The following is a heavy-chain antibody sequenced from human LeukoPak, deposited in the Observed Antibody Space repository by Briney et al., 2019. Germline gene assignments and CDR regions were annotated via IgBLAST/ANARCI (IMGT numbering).Heavy chain of an antibody. CDR2: ISGSGGST. D-gene: IGHD3-3*01. Sequence: GGSLRLSCAASGFTFSNYAMIWVRQAPGKGLEWVSAISGSGGSTYYADSVKGRFTISRDNAKNSLYLQMNSLRAEDTAAYYCAREFWSDYWGQGTLVTVSS. CDR1: GFTFSNYA. V-gene: IGHV3-23*01. CDR3: AREFWSDY. J-gene: IGHJ4*02.